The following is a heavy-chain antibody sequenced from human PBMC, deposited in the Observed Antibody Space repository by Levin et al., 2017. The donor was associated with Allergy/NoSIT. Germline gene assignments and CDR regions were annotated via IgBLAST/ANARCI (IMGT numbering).Heavy chain of an antibody. Sequence: KASETLSLTCTVSGGSISSGGYYWSWIRQHPGTGLEWIGYIYYSGSTYYNPSLKSRVTMSVDTSKTQFSLKLSSVTAADTAVYYCARDNSGWYSNAFDIWGQGTMVTVSS. J-gene: IGHJ3*02. CDR2: IYYSGST. CDR3: ARDNSGWYSNAFDI. CDR1: GGSISSGGYY. D-gene: IGHD6-19*01. V-gene: IGHV4-31*03.